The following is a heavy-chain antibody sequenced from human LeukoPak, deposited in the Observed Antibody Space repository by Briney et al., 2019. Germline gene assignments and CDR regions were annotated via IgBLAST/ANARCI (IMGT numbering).Heavy chain of an antibody. J-gene: IGHJ4*02. V-gene: IGHV5-51*01. CDR3: ARRYCSGSTCYMGVDY. D-gene: IGHD2-15*01. CDR1: GYSFTSYW. CDR2: TYPGGSDT. Sequence: GESLRISCKGSGYSFTSYWIAWVRQMPGKGLEWMGITYPGGSDTRYSPSFQGQVTISVDKSINTAYLQWSSLKASDTAMYYCARRYCSGSTCYMGVDYWGQGTLVTVSS.